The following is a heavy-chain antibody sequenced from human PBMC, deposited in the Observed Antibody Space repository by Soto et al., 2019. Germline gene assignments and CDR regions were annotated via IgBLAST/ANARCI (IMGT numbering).Heavy chain of an antibody. J-gene: IGHJ4*02. V-gene: IGHV3-30-3*01. Sequence: QVQLVESGGGVVQPGRSLRLSWAASGFTFSSYAMHWVRQAPGKGLEWVAVISYDGSNKYYADSVKGRFTISRDNSKNALDLQMNSLRAEDTAVYSCARVPSSSGRAHFDYWGQGTLVTVSS. CDR3: ARVPSSSGRAHFDY. D-gene: IGHD2-15*01. CDR2: ISYDGSNK. CDR1: GFTFSSYA.